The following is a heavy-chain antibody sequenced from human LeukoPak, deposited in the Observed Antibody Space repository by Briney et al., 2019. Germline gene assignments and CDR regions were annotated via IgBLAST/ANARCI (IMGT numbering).Heavy chain of an antibody. D-gene: IGHD7-27*01. CDR3: ARGPPNWGFDY. Sequence: GASVKVSCKASGGTFSSYAVSWVRQAPGQGLEWLGWMSPNSGNTGYPQKFQGRVTMTRDTSISTAYMELSSLRSEDTAVYYCARGPPNWGFDYWGQGTLVTVSS. CDR2: MSPNSGNT. V-gene: IGHV1-8*02. CDR1: GGTFSSYA. J-gene: IGHJ4*02.